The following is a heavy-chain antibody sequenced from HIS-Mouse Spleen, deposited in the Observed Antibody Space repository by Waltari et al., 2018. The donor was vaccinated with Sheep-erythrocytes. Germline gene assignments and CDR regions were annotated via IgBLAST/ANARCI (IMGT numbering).Heavy chain of an antibody. CDR2: INHSGST. CDR1: GGSFSGYY. V-gene: IGHV4-34*01. D-gene: IGHD3-22*01. Sequence: QVQLQQWGAGLLKPSETLSLTCAVYGGSFSGYYWSWIRQPPGTGLEWIGEINHSGSTNYNPSLKRRVTISVDTSKNQFSLKLSSVTAADTAVYYCARSITMIVVVIKTNWFDPWGQGTLVTVSS. CDR3: ARSITMIVVVIKTNWFDP. J-gene: IGHJ5*02.